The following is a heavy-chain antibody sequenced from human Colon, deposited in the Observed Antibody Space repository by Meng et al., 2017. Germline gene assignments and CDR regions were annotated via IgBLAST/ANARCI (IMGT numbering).Heavy chain of an antibody. Sequence: SETLSLTCTVSGGSISSSSYYWGWIRQPPGKGLEWIGSIYYSGSTYYNPSLKSRVTISVDTSKNQFSLKLSSVTAADTAVYYCARWLVASIDAFDIWGQGTMVTVSS. J-gene: IGHJ3*02. CDR3: ARWLVASIDAFDI. V-gene: IGHV4-39*07. CDR1: GGSISSSSYY. CDR2: IYYSGST. D-gene: IGHD2-15*01.